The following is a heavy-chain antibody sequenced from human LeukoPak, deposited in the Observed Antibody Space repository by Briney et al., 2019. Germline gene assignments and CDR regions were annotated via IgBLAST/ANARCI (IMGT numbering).Heavy chain of an antibody. Sequence: GGSLRLSCAASGFTFSSYWVSWVRQAPGKGLEWVANIKQDGSEKYYVDSVKGRFTISRDNAKNSLYLQMNSLRAEDTAVYYCARWRQQLANFFDYWGQGTLVTVSS. J-gene: IGHJ4*02. CDR2: IKQDGSEK. D-gene: IGHD6-13*01. CDR1: GFTFSSYW. V-gene: IGHV3-7*01. CDR3: ARWRQQLANFFDY.